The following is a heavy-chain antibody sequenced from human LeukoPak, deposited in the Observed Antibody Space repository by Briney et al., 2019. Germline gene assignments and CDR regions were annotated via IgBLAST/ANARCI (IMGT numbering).Heavy chain of an antibody. CDR3: ARQYYGSGSPFDY. J-gene: IGHJ4*02. D-gene: IGHD3-10*01. CDR2: ISSSSSYI. CDR1: GFTLSSYS. Sequence: GGSLRLSCAASGFTLSSYSMNWVRQTPGKGLEWVSSISSSSSYIYYADSVKGRFTITRGNSKNTLYLQMNSLRAEDTAVYYCARQYYGSGSPFDYWGQGTLVTVSS. V-gene: IGHV3-21*04.